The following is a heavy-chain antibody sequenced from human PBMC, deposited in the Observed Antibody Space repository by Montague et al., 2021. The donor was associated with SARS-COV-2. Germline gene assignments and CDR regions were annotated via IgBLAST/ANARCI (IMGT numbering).Heavy chain of an antibody. CDR2: MHFTGKT. CDR3: ARDRLDFGAGRQGTIDF. Sequence: SETLSLTCSASGDSITNHYWSWIRQPAGKGLEWIGRMHFTGKTNFSPFFSSRLTMSADTSKNQFSLKLTSVTAADTAIYFCARDRLDFGAGRQGTIDFWGQGALLTVSS. V-gene: IGHV4-4*07. D-gene: IGHD3-10*01. CDR1: GDSITNHY. J-gene: IGHJ4*02.